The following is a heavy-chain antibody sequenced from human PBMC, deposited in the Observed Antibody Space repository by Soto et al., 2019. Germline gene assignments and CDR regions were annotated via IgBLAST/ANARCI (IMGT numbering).Heavy chain of an antibody. J-gene: IGHJ5*02. CDR3: ARDGIAAAGTSWFDP. V-gene: IGHV1-3*01. D-gene: IGHD6-13*01. Sequence: ASVKVSCKASGYTFTSHAMHWVRQAPGQRLEWMGWINAGNGNTKYSQKFQGRDTITTDTSASTAYMELSSLRSEDTAVYYCARDGIAAAGTSWFDPWGQGTLVTVS. CDR2: INAGNGNT. CDR1: GYTFTSHA.